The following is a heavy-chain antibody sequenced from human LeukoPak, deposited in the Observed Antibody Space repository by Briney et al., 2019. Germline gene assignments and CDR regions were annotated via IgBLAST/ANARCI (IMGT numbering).Heavy chain of an antibody. V-gene: IGHV3-23*01. J-gene: IGHJ3*02. Sequence: GGSLRLSCAASGFTFSTYAMSWVRQAPWKGLEWVSAISGSGGTTYNADSVKGRFTISRDNSKSTLYLQMNSLRAEDTALYYCAKSRSAYPRVDGFDMWGQGTMVTVSS. CDR3: AKSRSAYPRVDGFDM. CDR2: ISGSGGTT. CDR1: GFTFSTYA. D-gene: IGHD3-3*01.